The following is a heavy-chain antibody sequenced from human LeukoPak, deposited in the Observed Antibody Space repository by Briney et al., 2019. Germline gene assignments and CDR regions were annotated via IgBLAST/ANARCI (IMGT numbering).Heavy chain of an antibody. D-gene: IGHD3-3*01. CDR2: INPSGGST. Sequence: GASVKVSCKASGYTFTSYYMHWVRQAPGQGLEWMGVINPSGGSTSYAQKFQGRVTMTRDTSTSTVYMELSSLRPEDTAVYYCASSAGKYYDFWSGYFDYWGQGTLVTVSS. CDR1: GYTFTSYY. J-gene: IGHJ4*02. V-gene: IGHV1-46*01. CDR3: ASSAGKYYDFWSGYFDY.